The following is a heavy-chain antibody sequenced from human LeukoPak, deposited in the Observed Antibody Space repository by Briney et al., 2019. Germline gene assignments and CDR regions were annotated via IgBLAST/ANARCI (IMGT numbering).Heavy chain of an antibody. V-gene: IGHV1-2*02. CDR3: ARGSEYSSSSVDY. CDR1: GYTFTGYY. J-gene: IGHJ4*02. Sequence: ASVKLSCEASGYTFTGYYMHWVRQAPGQGLEWMGWINPNSGGTNYAQKFQGRVTMTRDTSTSTVYMELSSLRSEDTAVYYCARGSEYSSSSVDYWGQGTLVTVSS. CDR2: INPNSGGT. D-gene: IGHD6-6*01.